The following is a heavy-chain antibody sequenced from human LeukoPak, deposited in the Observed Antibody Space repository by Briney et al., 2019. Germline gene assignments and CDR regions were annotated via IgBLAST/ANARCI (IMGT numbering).Heavy chain of an antibody. CDR1: GYSINSDYY. V-gene: IGHV4-38-2*02. D-gene: IGHD1-26*01. J-gene: IGHJ4*02. CDR3: GSGSYYGRLDN. Sequence: SETLSLTCTVSGYSINSDYYGGWIRQPPGKGLEWIGSIYHSETTYYNPSLKSRVTISLDKSKNQFSLKLSSVTAADTAVYYCGSGSYYGRLDNWGQGTLVTVSS. CDR2: IYHSETT.